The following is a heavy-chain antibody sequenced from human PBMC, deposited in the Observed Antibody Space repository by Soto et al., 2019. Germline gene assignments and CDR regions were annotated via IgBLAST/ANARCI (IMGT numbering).Heavy chain of an antibody. CDR1: GGTFSSYA. CDR3: ARDCIGGSCDSVLLHYYYYGMDV. D-gene: IGHD2-15*01. CDR2: IIPIFGTA. V-gene: IGHV1-69*13. Sequence: SVKVSCKASGGTFSSYAISWVRQAPGQGLEWVGGIIPIFGTANYAQKFQGRVTITADESTSTAYMELSSLRSEDTAVYYCARDCIGGSCDSVLLHYYYYGMDVWGQGTTVTVSS. J-gene: IGHJ6*02.